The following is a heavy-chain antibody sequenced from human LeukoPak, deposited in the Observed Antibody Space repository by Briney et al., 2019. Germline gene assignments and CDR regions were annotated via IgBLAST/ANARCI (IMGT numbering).Heavy chain of an antibody. V-gene: IGHV4-39*01. J-gene: IGHJ2*01. CDR2: IYYSGST. Sequence: SGTLSLTCTVSGGSISSSSYYWGWIRQPPGKGLEWIGSIYYSGSTYYNPSLKSRVTISVDTSKYQFSLKLSSVTAADTAVYYCARQRLAVAGTWYFDLWGRGTLVTVSS. CDR3: ARQRLAVAGTWYFDL. D-gene: IGHD6-19*01. CDR1: GGSISSSSYY.